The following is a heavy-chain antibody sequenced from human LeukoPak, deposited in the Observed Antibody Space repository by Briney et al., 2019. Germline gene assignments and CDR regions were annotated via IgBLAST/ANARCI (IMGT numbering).Heavy chain of an antibody. CDR3: ARHIRGYCSSTSCPWYFDY. V-gene: IGHV5-51*01. Sequence: GESLKISCKGSGYSFTSYWIGWVRQMPGRGLEWMGIIYPGDSDTRYSPSFQGQVTISADKSISTAYLQWSSLKASDTAMYYCARHIRGYCSSTSCPWYFDYWGQGTPVTVSS. D-gene: IGHD2-2*01. CDR1: GYSFTSYW. J-gene: IGHJ4*02. CDR2: IYPGDSDT.